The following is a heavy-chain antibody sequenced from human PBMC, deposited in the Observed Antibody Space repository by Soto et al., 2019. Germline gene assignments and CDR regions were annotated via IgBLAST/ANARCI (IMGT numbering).Heavy chain of an antibody. D-gene: IGHD3-9*01. J-gene: IGHJ6*02. CDR3: ARPGSGYDILAGQYFYYYHAMDV. CDR1: GFIFNTYA. Sequence: GGSLRLSCTTSGFIFNTYAMHWVRQAPGKGLEWVALVSHDGSRTDCADTVKAGFTISRDNSKSTLYLQMNTLRTEDTAVYYCARPGSGYDILAGQYFYYYHAMDVWGQGTTVTVSS. V-gene: IGHV3-30*04. CDR2: VSHDGSRT.